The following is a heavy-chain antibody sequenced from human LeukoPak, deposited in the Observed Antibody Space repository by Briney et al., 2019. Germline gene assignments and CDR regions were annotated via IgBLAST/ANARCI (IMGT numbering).Heavy chain of an antibody. CDR1: GFTFSIYG. CDR3: AKDAPQSYDTSGYYPDY. CDR2: IRYDGSNK. Sequence: GGSLRLSCAASGFTFSIYGIHWVRQGPGKGLEWVAFIRYDGSNKYYADSVKGRFTISRDNSKNTLYLQMNILRPEDTAVYYCAKDAPQSYDTSGYYPDYWGQGTLVTVSS. D-gene: IGHD3-22*01. V-gene: IGHV3-30*02. J-gene: IGHJ4*02.